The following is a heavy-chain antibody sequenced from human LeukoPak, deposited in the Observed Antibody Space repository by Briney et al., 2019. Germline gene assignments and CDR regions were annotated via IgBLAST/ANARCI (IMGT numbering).Heavy chain of an antibody. V-gene: IGHV3-21*01. CDR2: ISSSSSYI. Sequence: PGRSLRLSCAASGFTFSSYGMNWVRQAPGKGLEWVSSISSSSSYIYYADSVKGRFTISRDNAKNSLYLQMNSLRAEDTAVYYCARDHYDILTGPEPYYYGMDVWGQGTTVTVSS. CDR1: GFTFSSYG. CDR3: ARDHYDILTGPEPYYYGMDV. D-gene: IGHD3-9*01. J-gene: IGHJ6*02.